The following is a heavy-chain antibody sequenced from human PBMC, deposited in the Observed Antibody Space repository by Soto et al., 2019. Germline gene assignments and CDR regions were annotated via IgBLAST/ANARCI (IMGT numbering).Heavy chain of an antibody. D-gene: IGHD3-10*01. CDR1: GFTFSVYA. V-gene: IGHV3-23*01. CDR2: ISGSGDST. Sequence: EVRLLESGGGLVQPGGSLRLSCAASGFTFSVYAMSWVRQAPGKGLEWVSGISGSGDSTHYADSVKGRFTVSRDNSKSMLYLQTTSPRAEDTAIYYCAKALYGGFTYWGQGTLVTVSS. J-gene: IGHJ4*02. CDR3: AKALYGGFTY.